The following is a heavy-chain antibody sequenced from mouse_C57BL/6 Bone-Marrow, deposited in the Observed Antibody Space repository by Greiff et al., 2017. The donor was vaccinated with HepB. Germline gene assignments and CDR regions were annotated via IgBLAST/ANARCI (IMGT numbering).Heavy chain of an antibody. D-gene: IGHD1-1*01. J-gene: IGHJ1*03. CDR3: ARIPHYYGSSYWYFDV. CDR2: IWWDDDK. CDR1: GFSLSTFGMG. V-gene: IGHV8-8*01. Sequence: QVTLKESGPGILQPSQTLSLTCSFSGFSLSTFGMGVGWIRQPSGKGLEWLAHIWWDDDKYYNPALKSRLTISKDTYKNQVFLKIANVDTADTATYYCARIPHYYGSSYWYFDVWGTVTTVTVSS.